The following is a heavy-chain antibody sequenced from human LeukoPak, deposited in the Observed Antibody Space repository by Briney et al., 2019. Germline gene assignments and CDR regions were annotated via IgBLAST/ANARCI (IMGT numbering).Heavy chain of an antibody. D-gene: IGHD6-13*01. CDR3: ARDRDHSNNWYIFLDY. CDR1: GFTFNYFS. V-gene: IGHV3-48*02. J-gene: IGHJ4*02. Sequence: GGSLRLSCAASGFTFNYFSVNWVRQAPGKGLEWVSYISSSNTIYYADSVKGRFTISRDNARNSLYLQMNSLRDEDTAVYYCARDRDHSNNWYIFLDYWGQGTLVTVSS. CDR2: ISSSNTI.